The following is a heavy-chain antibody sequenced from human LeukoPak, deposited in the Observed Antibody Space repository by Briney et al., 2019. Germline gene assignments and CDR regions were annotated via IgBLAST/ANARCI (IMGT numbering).Heavy chain of an antibody. Sequence: GGSLRLSCAASGFTFSSYSMNWVRQAPGKGLEWVSSISSSSSYRFYADSVKGRFTISRDNAKNSLYLQMNSLRAEDTAVYYCARDAGRGYYDSSGYYYAFDYWGQGTLVTVSS. D-gene: IGHD3-22*01. CDR2: ISSSSSYR. CDR1: GFTFSSYS. V-gene: IGHV3-21*01. J-gene: IGHJ4*02. CDR3: ARDAGRGYYDSSGYYYAFDY.